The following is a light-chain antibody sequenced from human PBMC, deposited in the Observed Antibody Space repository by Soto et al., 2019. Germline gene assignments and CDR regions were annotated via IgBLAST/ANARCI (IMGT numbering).Light chain of an antibody. CDR2: DVS. CDR1: NGDIGNYNF. V-gene: IGLV2-11*01. J-gene: IGLJ3*02. Sequence: HSALTQPRSVSGSPGQSVTMSCTGTNGDIGNYNFVSWFQQHPGKAPKVMIYDVSKRPSGVPDRFSGSKSGNTASLTISGLQAEDEADYYCCSYADSHTWVFGGGTKLTVL. CDR3: CSYADSHTWV.